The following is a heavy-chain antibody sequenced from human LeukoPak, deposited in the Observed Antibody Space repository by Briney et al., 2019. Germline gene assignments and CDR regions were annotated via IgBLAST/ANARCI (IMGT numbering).Heavy chain of an antibody. J-gene: IGHJ5*02. CDR2: IYSGGST. Sequence: QSGGSLRLSCAASGFTVSSNYMSWVRQAPGKGLEWVSLIYSGGSTYYADSVKGRFTISRDNSKNMLYLQMNSLRAEDTAVYYCARENSPRYYYGSGSYYNGDLGWFDPWGQGTLVTVSS. CDR1: GFTVSSNY. D-gene: IGHD3-10*01. V-gene: IGHV3-66*01. CDR3: ARENSPRYYYGSGSYYNGDLGWFDP.